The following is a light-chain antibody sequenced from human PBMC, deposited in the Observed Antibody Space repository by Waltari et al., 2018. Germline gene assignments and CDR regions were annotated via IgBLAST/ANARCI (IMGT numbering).Light chain of an antibody. CDR2: WAS. J-gene: IGKJ1*01. CDR1: QNSLYSSNNKNY. CDR3: QQHYCTPRT. Sequence: DIVMTQSPDPLAVSLGGRATINRTSSQNSLYSSNNKNYVSWYQFKAGQAPKLLFYWASTRESGVPDRFSGSGSGTDFTLTINSLQAEDVAVYYCQQHYCTPRTFGQGTKVEIK. V-gene: IGKV4-1*01.